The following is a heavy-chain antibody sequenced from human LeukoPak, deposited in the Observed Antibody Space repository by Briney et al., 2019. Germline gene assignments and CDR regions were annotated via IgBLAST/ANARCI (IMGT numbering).Heavy chain of an antibody. J-gene: IGHJ6*03. D-gene: IGHD3-10*01. V-gene: IGHV1-46*01. Sequence: GASVKVSCKASGYTFTSYYMHWVRQAPGQGLEWMGIINPSGGSTSYAQKFQGRVTMTRDTSTSTVYMELSSLRSEDTAVYYCARDLMYGRGVVSAHMDVWGKGTTVTVSS. CDR2: INPSGGST. CDR3: ARDLMYGRGVVSAHMDV. CDR1: GYTFTSYY.